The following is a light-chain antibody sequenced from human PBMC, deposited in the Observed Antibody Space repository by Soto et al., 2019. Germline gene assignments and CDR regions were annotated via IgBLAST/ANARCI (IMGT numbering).Light chain of an antibody. CDR1: SSDVGGYEY. J-gene: IGLJ2*01. V-gene: IGLV2-8*01. CDR3: SSYAGSNNLHVL. Sequence: QSALTQPPSASGSPGQSVTISCTGSSSDVGGYEYVSWYQQHPGKAPKLIIYEVIKRPSGVPDRFSGSKSGNTASLTVSGLQAEAEADYYCSSYAGSNNLHVLFGGGTKLTVL. CDR2: EVI.